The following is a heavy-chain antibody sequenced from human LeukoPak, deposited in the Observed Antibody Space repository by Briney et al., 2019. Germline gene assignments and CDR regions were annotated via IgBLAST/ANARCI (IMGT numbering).Heavy chain of an antibody. CDR2: IYYSGST. CDR3: ARVGRRIAVAGQNLNWFDP. V-gene: IGHV4-59*12. Sequence: SETLSLTCTVSGGSISSYYWSWIRQPPGKGLEWIGYIYYSGSTNYNPSLKSRVTISVDTSKNQFSLKLSSVTAADTAVYYCARVGRRIAVAGQNLNWFDPWGQGTLVTVSS. D-gene: IGHD6-19*01. CDR1: GGSISSYY. J-gene: IGHJ5*02.